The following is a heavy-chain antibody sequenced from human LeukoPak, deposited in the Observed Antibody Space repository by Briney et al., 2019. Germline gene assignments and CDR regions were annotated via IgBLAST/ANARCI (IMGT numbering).Heavy chain of an antibody. Sequence: GASVKLFCNASGYTYNGYYMHWARQAPGQGLEWMGCINPNSGVIVYAHKLRGRGTKTRDTSISTAEMELSRLRSEDMAVYYCARGYDLWSRCENWFDPWGQGTLVTVSS. J-gene: IGHJ5*02. CDR2: INPNSGVI. CDR3: ARGYDLWSRCENWFDP. D-gene: IGHD3-3*01. V-gene: IGHV1-2*07. CDR1: GYTYNGYY.